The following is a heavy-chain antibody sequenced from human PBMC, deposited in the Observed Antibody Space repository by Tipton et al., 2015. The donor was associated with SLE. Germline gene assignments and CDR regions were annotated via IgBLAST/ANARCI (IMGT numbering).Heavy chain of an antibody. CDR3: ARVISSSSLFYYYMDV. CDR2: INHSGST. Sequence: AGLVKPSETLSLTCAVYGGSFSDYYWSWIRQPPGKGLEWIGEINHSGSTNYNPSLKSRVTISVDTSKIQFSLKLISVTAADTAVYYCARVISSSSLFYYYMDVWGKGTTVTVSS. CDR1: GGSFSDYY. D-gene: IGHD6-6*01. J-gene: IGHJ6*03. V-gene: IGHV4-34*01.